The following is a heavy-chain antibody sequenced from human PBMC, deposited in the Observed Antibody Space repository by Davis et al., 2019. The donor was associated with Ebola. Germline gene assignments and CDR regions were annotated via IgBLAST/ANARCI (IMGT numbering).Heavy chain of an antibody. CDR3: AKAYCGGDCYDDYYYYYMDV. Sequence: PGGSLRLSCAASGLTFDDYAMHWVRQAPGKGLEWVSGISWNSGSIGYADSVKGRFTISRDNAKNSLYLQMNSLRAEDTAVYYCAKAYCGGDCYDDYYYYYMDVWGKGTTVTVSS. CDR2: ISWNSGSI. D-gene: IGHD2-21*01. V-gene: IGHV3-9*01. J-gene: IGHJ6*03. CDR1: GLTFDDYA.